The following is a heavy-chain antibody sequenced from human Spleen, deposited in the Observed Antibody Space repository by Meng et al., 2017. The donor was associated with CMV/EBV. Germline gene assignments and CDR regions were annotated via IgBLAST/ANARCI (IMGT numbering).Heavy chain of an antibody. V-gene: IGHV1-8*03. CDR3: ARGGIAAAGTNWFDP. J-gene: IGHJ5*02. CDR2: MNPNSGTT. Sequence: SGYTFTSYDINWVRLATGQGLEWMGWMNPNSGTTGYAQKFQGRVTITRNTSISTAYMELSSLRSEDTAVYYCARGGIAAAGTNWFDPWGQGTLVTVSS. D-gene: IGHD6-13*01. CDR1: GYTFTSYD.